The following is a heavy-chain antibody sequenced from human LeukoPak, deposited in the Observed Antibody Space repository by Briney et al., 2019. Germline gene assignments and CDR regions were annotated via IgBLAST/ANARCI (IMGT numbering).Heavy chain of an antibody. CDR3: AKDLRIQLWLSESPFDY. CDR2: ISGSGGST. Sequence: RGSLRRSCAASGFTFSSYAMSGVRQAPGKALEWVSAISGSGGSTYYADSVKGRFTISRDNSKNTLYLQMNSLRAEDTAVYYCAKDLRIQLWLSESPFDYWGQGTLVTVSS. J-gene: IGHJ4*02. CDR1: GFTFSSYA. V-gene: IGHV3-23*01. D-gene: IGHD5-18*01.